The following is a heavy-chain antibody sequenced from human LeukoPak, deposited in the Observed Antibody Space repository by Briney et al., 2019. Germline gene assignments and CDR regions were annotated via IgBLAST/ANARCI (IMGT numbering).Heavy chain of an antibody. Sequence: SETLSLTCTVSGGSISSYYWSWIRQPPGKGLEWIGYIYYSGSTNYNPSLQSRVTISVDTSKNQFSLKLSSVTAADTAVYYCARVFGESFDYWGEGTLVTVSS. V-gene: IGHV4-59*01. D-gene: IGHD3-10*01. CDR3: ARVFGESFDY. J-gene: IGHJ4*02. CDR1: GGSISSYY. CDR2: IYYSGST.